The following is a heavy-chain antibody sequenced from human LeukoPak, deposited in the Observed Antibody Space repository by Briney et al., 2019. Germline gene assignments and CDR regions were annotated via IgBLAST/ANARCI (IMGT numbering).Heavy chain of an antibody. J-gene: IGHJ4*02. Sequence: GGSLRLSCAASGFTFSSYWMSWVRQAPGKGLEWVANIKEDGSERYYVDSVKGRFTISRDNGKNSLYLQMNSLRAEDTAVYYCARVGNGWYYFDYWGQGTLVTASS. CDR2: IKEDGSER. CDR1: GFTFSSYW. V-gene: IGHV3-7*01. D-gene: IGHD6-19*01. CDR3: ARVGNGWYYFDY.